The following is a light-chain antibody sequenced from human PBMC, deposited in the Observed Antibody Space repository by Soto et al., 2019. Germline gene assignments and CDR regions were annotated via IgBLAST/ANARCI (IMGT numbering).Light chain of an antibody. CDR1: QSVGNY. V-gene: IGKV3-11*01. Sequence: EIVLTQSPSTLSVSPGERATLSCRASQSVGNYLAWYQQKPGQAPRLLIYDTSNRATGIPARFSGSGSGTDFTLTISSLVPEDFAVYYCQQRSTWPSFGGGTKVEI. J-gene: IGKJ4*01. CDR3: QQRSTWPS. CDR2: DTS.